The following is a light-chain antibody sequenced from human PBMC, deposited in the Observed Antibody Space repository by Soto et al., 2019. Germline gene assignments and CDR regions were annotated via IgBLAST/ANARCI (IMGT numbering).Light chain of an antibody. Sequence: DIQMTQSTSSLSASVGDRVTITCRASQSISSYLNWYQQKPGKAPKLLIYAASSLQSGVPSRFSGSGSGTGFTLTISSLQPEDFATYYCQQSYSTPITFGQGTRLEN. CDR3: QQSYSTPIT. CDR1: QSISSY. J-gene: IGKJ5*01. CDR2: AAS. V-gene: IGKV1-39*01.